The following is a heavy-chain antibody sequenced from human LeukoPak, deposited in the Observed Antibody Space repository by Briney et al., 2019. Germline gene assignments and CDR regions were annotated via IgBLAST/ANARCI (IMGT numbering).Heavy chain of an antibody. J-gene: IGHJ6*02. CDR1: GGTFSSYA. V-gene: IGHV1-18*01. Sequence: ASVKVSCKASGGTFSSYAISWVRQAPGQGLEWMGWTSAYNGNTNYAQKLQGRVTMTTDTSASTAYMELRSLGSDDTAVYYCARGRYFDWLYVYGMGVWGQGTTVTVAS. CDR3: ARGRYFDWLYVYGMGV. D-gene: IGHD3-9*01. CDR2: TSAYNGNT.